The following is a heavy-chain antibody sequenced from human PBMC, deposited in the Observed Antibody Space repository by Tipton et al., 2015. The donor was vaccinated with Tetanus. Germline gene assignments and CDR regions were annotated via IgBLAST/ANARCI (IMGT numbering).Heavy chain of an antibody. CDR3: ARDSGLLWFGELVDGMDV. CDR1: GFTFSSYW. D-gene: IGHD3-10*01. J-gene: IGHJ6*02. CDR2: IKQDGSEK. V-gene: IGHV3-7*01. Sequence: SLRLSCAASGFTFSSYWMSWVRQAPGKGLEWVANIKQDGSEKYYVDSVKGRFTISRDNAKNSLYLQMNSLRAEDTAVYYCARDSGLLWFGELVDGMDVWGQGTTVTVSS.